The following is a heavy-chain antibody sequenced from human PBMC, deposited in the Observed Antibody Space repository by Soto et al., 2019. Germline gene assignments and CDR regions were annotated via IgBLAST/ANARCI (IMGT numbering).Heavy chain of an antibody. V-gene: IGHV4-4*07. J-gene: IGHJ4*02. CDR3: ARLGTNGQTLDY. CDR2: IYDTGST. CDR1: GGSISSYF. Sequence: QVQLQESGPGLVKPSETLSLTCTVSGGSISSYFWTWIRQPAGKGLEWVGRIYDTGSTNYNPSLKSRVSMSVDTSKNQFSLKLSSVTAADTAVYYCARLGTNGQTLDYWGQGTQVTVSS. D-gene: IGHD3-16*01.